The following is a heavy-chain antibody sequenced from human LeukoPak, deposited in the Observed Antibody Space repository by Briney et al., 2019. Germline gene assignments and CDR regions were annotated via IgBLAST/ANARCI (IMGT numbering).Heavy chain of an antibody. CDR1: GFTFRTYW. V-gene: IGHV3-7*01. Sequence: GSLRLSCAASGFTFRTYWMTWVRQAPGKGLEWVANIKEDGSEKYYVDSVKGRFTITRDNAKNSLYLQMNSLRVEDTAVYYCARDLNYFDYWGQGTLVTVSS. CDR3: ARDLNYFDY. CDR2: IKEDGSEK. J-gene: IGHJ4*02.